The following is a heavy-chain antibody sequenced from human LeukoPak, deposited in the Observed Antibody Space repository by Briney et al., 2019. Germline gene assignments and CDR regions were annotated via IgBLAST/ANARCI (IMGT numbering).Heavy chain of an antibody. CDR1: GFTFSSYG. D-gene: IGHD6-19*01. Sequence: GGSLRPSCAASGFTFSSYGMHWVRQAPGKGLEWVAVIWYDGSNKYYADSVKGRFTISRDNSKNTLYLQMNSLRAEDTAVYYCAREFSSGWPDYWGQGTLVTVSS. J-gene: IGHJ4*02. V-gene: IGHV3-33*01. CDR2: IWYDGSNK. CDR3: AREFSSGWPDY.